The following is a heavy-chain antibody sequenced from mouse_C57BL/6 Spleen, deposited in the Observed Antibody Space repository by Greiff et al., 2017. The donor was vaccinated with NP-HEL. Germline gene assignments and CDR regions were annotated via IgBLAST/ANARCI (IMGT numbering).Heavy chain of an antibody. V-gene: IGHV3-6*01. CDR2: ISYDGSN. CDR3: ARCSYGSSPWFAY. D-gene: IGHD1-1*01. CDR1: GYSITSGYY. J-gene: IGHJ3*01. Sequence: ESGPGLVKPSQSLSLTCSVTGYSITSGYYWNWIRQFPGNKLEWMGYISYDGSNNYNPSLKNRISITRDTSKNQFFLKLNSVTTEDTATYYCARCSYGSSPWFAYWGQGTLVTVSA.